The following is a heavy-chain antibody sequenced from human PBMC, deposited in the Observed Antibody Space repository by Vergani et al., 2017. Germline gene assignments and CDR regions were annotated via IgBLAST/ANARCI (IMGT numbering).Heavy chain of an antibody. CDR1: GDSISSSSYY. CDR3: ARVRIAAAGTPYYYYMDV. Sequence: QLQLQESGPGLVKPSETLSLTCTVSGDSISSSSYYWGWIRQPPGKGLEWIGRIYYSGSSYYNPSLKSRVNISVDTSKNQFSLKVSSVTAADTAVYYCARVRIAAAGTPYYYYMDVWGKGTTVTVSS. V-gene: IGHV4-39*07. J-gene: IGHJ6*03. D-gene: IGHD6-13*01. CDR2: IYYSGSS.